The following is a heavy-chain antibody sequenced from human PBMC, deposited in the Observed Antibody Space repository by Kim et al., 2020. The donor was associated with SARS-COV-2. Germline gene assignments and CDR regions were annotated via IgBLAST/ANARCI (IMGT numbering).Heavy chain of an antibody. CDR3: ATGCGGDCSEFFDK. V-gene: IGHV3-53*01. J-gene: IGHJ4*02. Sequence: GGSLRLSCAASGFTVNTKDMSLVRQSASKGLEWVSTVYSGGNTYYRDSVKGRFSMSRDYSTNTLYLQMDSLSVDDTAVYYCATGCGGDCSEFFDKWGQGTLVTVSS. CDR2: VYSGGNT. CDR1: GFTVNTKD. D-gene: IGHD2-21*02.